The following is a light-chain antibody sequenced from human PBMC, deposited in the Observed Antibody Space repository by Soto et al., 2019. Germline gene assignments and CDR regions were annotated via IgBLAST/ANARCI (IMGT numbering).Light chain of an antibody. CDR1: QSVSSNF. V-gene: IGKV3-20*01. CDR2: GAS. Sequence: QSPGTLSLSPGERTTLSCRASQSVSSNFLDWYQQKPGQAPRLLIYGASSRATGIPDRFSGSGSGTDFTLTISRLEPEDFAVYYCQQYETSPRTFGQGTKVDIK. J-gene: IGKJ1*01. CDR3: QQYETSPRT.